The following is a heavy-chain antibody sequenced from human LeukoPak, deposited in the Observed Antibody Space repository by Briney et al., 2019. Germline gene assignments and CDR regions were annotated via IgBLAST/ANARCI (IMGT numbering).Heavy chain of an antibody. CDR2: IYYSGST. J-gene: IGHJ4*02. D-gene: IGHD4-17*01. CDR3: ARCGKDGDYVQN. Sequence: PSQTLSLTCTVSGGSISSGGYYWSWIRQHPGKGLERIGYIYYSGSTYYNPSLKSRVTISVDTSKNQFSLKLSSVTAADTAVYYCARCGKDGDYVQNWGQGTLVTVSS. V-gene: IGHV4-31*03. CDR1: GGSISSGGYY.